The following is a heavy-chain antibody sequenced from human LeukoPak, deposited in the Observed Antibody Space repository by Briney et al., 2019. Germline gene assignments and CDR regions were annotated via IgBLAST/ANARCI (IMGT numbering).Heavy chain of an antibody. D-gene: IGHD6-13*01. J-gene: IGHJ4*02. V-gene: IGHV4-34*01. Sequence: SETLSLTCAVYGGSFSGYYWSWIRKPQGKGLEWIGEINHSGSTNYNPSLKSRVTISVDTSKNQFSLKLSSVTAADTAVYYCARYDREGGSSSQKGSNDYWGQGTLVTVSS. CDR1: GGSFSGYY. CDR2: INHSGST. CDR3: ARYDREGGSSSQKGSNDY.